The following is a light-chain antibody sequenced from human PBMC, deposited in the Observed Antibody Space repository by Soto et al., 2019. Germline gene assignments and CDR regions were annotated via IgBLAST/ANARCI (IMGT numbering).Light chain of an antibody. CDR3: MQGRHCPYT. J-gene: IGKJ3*01. Sequence: DVVVTQSPLSLPVTLGQPASISCRSSQSLIHSDGNTYLHWFQQRPGQSPRRLIYHVSIRDSGVLERFSRSGSGTDFTLEISRVEAEDVGVYYCMQGRHCPYTFGPGTTVDIK. CDR1: QSLIHSDGNTY. V-gene: IGKV2-30*02. CDR2: HVS.